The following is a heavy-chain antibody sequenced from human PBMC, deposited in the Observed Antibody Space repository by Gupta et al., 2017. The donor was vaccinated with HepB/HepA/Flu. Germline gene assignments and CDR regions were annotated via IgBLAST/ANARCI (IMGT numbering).Heavy chain of an antibody. J-gene: IGHJ4*02. Sequence: VHLAPSAAAAQRPAQSLPLSCQGSAYSFTSYWIGWVRQIPGKGLEWMAIIYAGDSETSYSPCFQGQVTIAADKFIRIAYLQRRSQKASDTAMYYGVICSRAAADDYWGGGSLV. D-gene: IGHD6-13*01. CDR3: VICSRAAADDY. CDR1: AYSFTSYW. CDR2: IYAGDSET. V-gene: IGHV5-51*01.